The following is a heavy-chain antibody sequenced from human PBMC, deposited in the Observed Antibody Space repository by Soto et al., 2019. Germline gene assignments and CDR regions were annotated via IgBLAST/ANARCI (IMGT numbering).Heavy chain of an antibody. D-gene: IGHD2-15*01. CDR3: ARHLSFHCSGGSCYFDY. CDR2: IYYSGST. J-gene: IGHJ4*02. CDR1: GGSISSSSYY. Sequence: SETLSLTCTVSGGSISSSSYYWGWIRQPPGKGLEWIGSIYYSGSTYYNPSLKSRVTISVDTSKNQFSLKLSSVTAADTAVYYCARHLSFHCSGGSCYFDYWGQGTLVTVSS. V-gene: IGHV4-39*01.